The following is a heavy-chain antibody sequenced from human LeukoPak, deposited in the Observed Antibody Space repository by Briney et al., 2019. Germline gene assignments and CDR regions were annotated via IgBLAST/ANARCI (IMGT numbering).Heavy chain of an antibody. J-gene: IGHJ6*03. D-gene: IGHD2-2*01. Sequence: EGSLILSCAASGFTFSSYAMSWVRQAPDKGLEWVAVISYDGSNKYYADSVKGRFTISRDNSKNTLYLQMNSLRPEDTAVYYCARDRGSTSYYYFYMDVWGKGTTVTVSS. CDR3: ARDRGSTSYYYFYMDV. V-gene: IGHV3-30-3*01. CDR2: ISYDGSNK. CDR1: GFTFSSYA.